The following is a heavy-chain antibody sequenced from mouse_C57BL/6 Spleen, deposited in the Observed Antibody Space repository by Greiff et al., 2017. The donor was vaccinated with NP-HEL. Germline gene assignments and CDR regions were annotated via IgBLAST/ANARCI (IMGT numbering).Heavy chain of an antibody. Sequence: EVKVVESGEGLVKPGGSLKLSCAASGFTFSSYAMSWVRQTPEKRLEWVAYISSGGDYIYYADTVKGRFTISRDNARNTLYLQMSSLKSEDTAMYYCTRDGGSSSLAMDYWGQGTSVTVSS. CDR1: GFTFSSYA. D-gene: IGHD1-1*01. V-gene: IGHV5-9-1*02. CDR2: ISSGGDYI. J-gene: IGHJ4*01. CDR3: TRDGGSSSLAMDY.